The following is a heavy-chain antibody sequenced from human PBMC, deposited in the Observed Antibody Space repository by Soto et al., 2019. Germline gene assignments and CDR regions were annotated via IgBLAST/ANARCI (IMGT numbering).Heavy chain of an antibody. V-gene: IGHV1-69*13. Sequence: GASVKVSCKASGGTFSSYAISWVRQAPGQGLEWMGGIIPIFGTANYAQKFQDRVTITADESTSTAYMELSSLRSEDTAVYYCARIYYYDSSALEYWGQGTLVTVSS. J-gene: IGHJ4*02. CDR1: GGTFSSYA. D-gene: IGHD3-22*01. CDR3: ARIYYYDSSALEY. CDR2: IIPIFGTA.